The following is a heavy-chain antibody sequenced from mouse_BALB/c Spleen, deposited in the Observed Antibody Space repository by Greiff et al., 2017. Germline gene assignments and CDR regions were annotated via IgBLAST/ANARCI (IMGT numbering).Heavy chain of an antibody. Sequence: VKLLESGPELVKPGASVKISCKASGYAFSSSWMNWVKQRPGQGLEWIGRIYPGDGDTNYNGKFKGKATLTADKSSSTAYMQLSSLTSVDSAVYFCARIGEITTGFAYWGQGTLVTVSA. V-gene: IGHV1-82*01. CDR1: GYAFSSSW. CDR2: IYPGDGDT. CDR3: ARIGEITTGFAY. J-gene: IGHJ3*01. D-gene: IGHD2-4*01.